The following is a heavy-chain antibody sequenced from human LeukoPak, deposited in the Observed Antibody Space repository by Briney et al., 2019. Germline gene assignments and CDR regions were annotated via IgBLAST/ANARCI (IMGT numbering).Heavy chain of an antibody. J-gene: IGHJ4*02. Sequence: ASVKVSCKASGYTFTSYGISWVRQAPGQGLEGMGWISAYNGNTNYAQKLQGRVTMTRDTSISTAYMELSRLRSDDTAVYYCARGYGVVIDYWGQGTLVTVSS. D-gene: IGHD3-3*01. CDR2: ISAYNGNT. CDR1: GYTFTSYG. V-gene: IGHV1-18*01. CDR3: ARGYGVVIDY.